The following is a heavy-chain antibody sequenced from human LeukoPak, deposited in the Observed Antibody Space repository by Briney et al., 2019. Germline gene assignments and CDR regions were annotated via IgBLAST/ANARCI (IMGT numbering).Heavy chain of an antibody. D-gene: IGHD3-22*01. J-gene: IGHJ5*02. CDR1: GGSISSGGYS. CDR2: IYHSGST. V-gene: IGHV4-30-2*01. Sequence: KPSQTLSLTCAVSGGSISSGGYSWSWIRQPPGKGLEWIGYIYHSGSTYYNPSLKSRVTISADRSKNQFSLKLSSVTAADTAVYYCARGPSRGITMIVVNVWFDPWGQGTLVTVSS. CDR3: ARGPSRGITMIVVNVWFDP.